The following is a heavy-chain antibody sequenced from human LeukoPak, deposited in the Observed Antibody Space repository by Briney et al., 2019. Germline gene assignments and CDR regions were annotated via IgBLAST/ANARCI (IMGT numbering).Heavy chain of an antibody. J-gene: IGHJ3*02. Sequence: PGGSLRLSCAASGFTFSSYWMHWVRQAPGKGLEWVSVIYSGGSTYYADSVKGRFTISRDNSKNTLYLQMNSLRAEDTAVYYCARELWTPGRGDAFDIWGQGTMVTVSS. CDR3: ARELWTPGRGDAFDI. V-gene: IGHV3-66*01. CDR2: IYSGGST. D-gene: IGHD5-18*01. CDR1: GFTFSSYW.